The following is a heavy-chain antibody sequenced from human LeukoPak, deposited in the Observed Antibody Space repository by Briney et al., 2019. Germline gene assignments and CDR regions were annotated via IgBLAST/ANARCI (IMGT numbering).Heavy chain of an antibody. D-gene: IGHD1-26*01. V-gene: IGHV3-23*01. J-gene: IGHJ4*02. CDR1: GFPFSRYS. Sequence: GGSLRLSCAASGFPFSRYSMAWVRQAPGRGLDWVSTVGGHGGDRTFYADSVKGRFTVSRDNSRDTVYLQMNNLGADDTAIYYCAKEGLLGGYFFDLWGQGAPVTVSS. CDR2: VGGHGGDRT. CDR3: AKEGLLGGYFFDL.